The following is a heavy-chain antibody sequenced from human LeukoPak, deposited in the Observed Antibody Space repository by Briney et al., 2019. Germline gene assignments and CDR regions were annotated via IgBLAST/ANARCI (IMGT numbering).Heavy chain of an antibody. CDR3: ARDVVRGVIAAAAAGYFYYYLDV. V-gene: IGHV1-46*01. CDR2: INPNAGDT. D-gene: IGHD3-10*01. Sequence: ASVKVSCKASGYTFTTYYLHWVRQAPGQGLEWMGIINPNAGDTGYARKFLGRVTMTKDTSTSTVYMELSSLRSEDTAVYYCARDVVRGVIAAAAAGYFYYYLDVWGKGTTVTVSS. J-gene: IGHJ6*03. CDR1: GYTFTTYY.